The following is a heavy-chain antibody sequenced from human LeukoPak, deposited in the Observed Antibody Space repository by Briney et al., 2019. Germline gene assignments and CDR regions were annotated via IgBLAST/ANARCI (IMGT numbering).Heavy chain of an antibody. J-gene: IGHJ4*02. V-gene: IGHV4-59*01. CDR1: GGSISSYY. D-gene: IGHD3/OR15-3a*01. Sequence: PSETLSLTCTVSGGSISSYYWSWIRQPAGKGLEWIGYIYYSGSTNYNPSLKSRVTISVDTSKNQFSLKLSSVTAADTAVYYCARSHSVWTSFDYWGQGTLVTVSS. CDR3: ARSHSVWTSFDY. CDR2: IYYSGST.